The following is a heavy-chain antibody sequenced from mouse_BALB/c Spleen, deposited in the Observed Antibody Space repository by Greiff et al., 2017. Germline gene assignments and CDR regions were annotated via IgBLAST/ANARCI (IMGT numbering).Heavy chain of an antibody. V-gene: IGHV5-6-5*01. CDR3: ARGGGGLLRYFDY. D-gene: IGHD1-1*01. Sequence: EVQLVESGGGLVKPGGSLKLSCAASGFTFSSYAMSWVRQTPEKRLEWVASISSGGSTYYPDSVKGRFTISRDNARNILYLQMSSLRSEDTAMYYCARGGGGLLRYFDYWGQGTTLTVSS. CDR2: ISSGGST. CDR1: GFTFSSYA. J-gene: IGHJ2*01.